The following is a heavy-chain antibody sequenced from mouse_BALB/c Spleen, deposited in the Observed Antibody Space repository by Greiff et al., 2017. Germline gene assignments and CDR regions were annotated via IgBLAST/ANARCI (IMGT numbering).Heavy chain of an antibody. Sequence: EVKLVESGGGLVKPGGSLKLSCAASGFTFSSYAMSWVRQTPEKRLEWVASISSGGSTYYPDSVKGRFTISRDNARNILYLQMSSLRSEDTAMYYCARGPLYGSSPYWYFDVWGAGTTVTVSS. J-gene: IGHJ1*01. CDR1: GFTFSSYA. V-gene: IGHV5-6-5*01. D-gene: IGHD1-1*01. CDR2: ISSGGST. CDR3: ARGPLYGSSPYWYFDV.